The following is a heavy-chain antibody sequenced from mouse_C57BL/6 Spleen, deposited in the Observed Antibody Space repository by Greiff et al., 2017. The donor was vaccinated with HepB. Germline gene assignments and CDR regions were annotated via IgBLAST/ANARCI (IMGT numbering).Heavy chain of an antibody. CDR3: ARVLLLLLFYAMDY. CDR2: ISSGSSTI. J-gene: IGHJ4*01. V-gene: IGHV5-17*01. CDR1: GFTFSDYG. D-gene: IGHD1-1*01. Sequence: EVKLMESGGGLVKPGGSLKLSCAASGFTFSDYGMHWVRQAPEKGLEWVAYISSGSSTIYYADTVKGRFTISRDNAKNTLFLQMTSLRSEDTAMYYCARVLLLLLFYAMDYWGQGTSVTVSS.